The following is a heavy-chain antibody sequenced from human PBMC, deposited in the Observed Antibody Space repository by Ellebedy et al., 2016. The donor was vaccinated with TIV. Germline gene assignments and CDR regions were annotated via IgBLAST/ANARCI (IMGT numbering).Heavy chain of an antibody. CDR3: ARDRIVVVPAAIISHYYYYYGMDV. CDR2: IYYSGST. CDR1: GGSISSYY. D-gene: IGHD2-2*01. V-gene: IGHV4-59*01. Sequence: SETLSLTXTVSGGSISSYYWSWIRQPPGKGPEWIGYIYYSGSTNYNPSLKSRVTISVDTSKNQFSLKLSSVTAADTAVYYCARDRIVVVPAAIISHYYYYYGMDVWGQGTTVTVSS. J-gene: IGHJ6*02.